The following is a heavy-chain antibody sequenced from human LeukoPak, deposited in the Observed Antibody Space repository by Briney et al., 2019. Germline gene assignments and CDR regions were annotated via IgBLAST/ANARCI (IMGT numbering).Heavy chain of an antibody. J-gene: IGHJ4*02. Sequence: SVKVSCKASGGTFSSYAISWVRQAPGQGLEWMGRIIPIFGTANYAQKFQGRVTITTDESTSTAYMELSSPRSEDTAVYYCAGHFRGQQLVLPDYWGQGTLVTVSS. CDR1: GGTFSSYA. D-gene: IGHD6-13*01. V-gene: IGHV1-69*05. CDR2: IIPIFGTA. CDR3: AGHFRGQQLVLPDY.